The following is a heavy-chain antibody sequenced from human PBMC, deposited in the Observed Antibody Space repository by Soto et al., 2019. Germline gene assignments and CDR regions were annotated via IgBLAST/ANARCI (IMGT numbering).Heavy chain of an antibody. V-gene: IGHV3-23*01. Sequence: EVQLLESGGGLVQPGGSLRLSCAASGFTFNTYAMSWVRQAPGKGLDWVSAISDSGGRTYYADSVKGRFTISRDNSKNTLYLQMNSLRAEDTAVYFCAKELVNSGSTYFDYWGQGTLVTVSS. CDR3: AKELVNSGSTYFDY. D-gene: IGHD6-19*01. J-gene: IGHJ4*02. CDR1: GFTFNTYA. CDR2: ISDSGGRT.